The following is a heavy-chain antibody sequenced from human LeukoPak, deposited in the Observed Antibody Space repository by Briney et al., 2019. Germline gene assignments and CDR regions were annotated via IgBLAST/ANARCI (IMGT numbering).Heavy chain of an antibody. J-gene: IGHJ4*03. V-gene: IGHV1-18*01. CDR1: GYTFTSYG. D-gene: IGHD3-22*01. CDR2: ISAYNGNT. Sequence: ASVKVSCKASGYTFTSYGISWVRQAPGQGLEWMGWISAYNGNTNYAQKLQGRVTMTTDTSTSTAYMELRSLRSDDTAVYYCARGTLWGSSGYYPFDYWGQGTTVTVSS. CDR3: ARGTLWGSSGYYPFDY.